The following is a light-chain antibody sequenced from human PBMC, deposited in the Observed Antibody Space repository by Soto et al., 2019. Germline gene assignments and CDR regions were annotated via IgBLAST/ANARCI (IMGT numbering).Light chain of an antibody. Sequence: QSVLTQPPSVSGAPGQTVTISCTGSSSNIGAVYDVHWYQQLPGTAPNLLIYGTHNRPSGVPDRFSASKSGTSASLAITGLQAEDEADYYCQSYDSSLRGYVFGTGTKVTVL. V-gene: IGLV1-40*01. CDR2: GTH. CDR3: QSYDSSLRGYV. CDR1: SSNIGAVYD. J-gene: IGLJ1*01.